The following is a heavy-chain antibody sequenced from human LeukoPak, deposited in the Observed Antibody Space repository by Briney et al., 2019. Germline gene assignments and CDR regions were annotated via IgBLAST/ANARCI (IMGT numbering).Heavy chain of an antibody. CDR1: GFDFTSYV. J-gene: IGHJ4*02. V-gene: IGHV3-21*01. CDR2: ITAGSSYI. Sequence: PGGSLRLSCEVSGFDFTSYVMTWVRQAPGKGLEWVSSITAGSSYIDYTPSVEGRFTISRDNSKNSLFLHMNSLRAEDTALYYCARVGVSATNTPAFDYWGQGTPVTVSS. D-gene: IGHD2-15*01. CDR3: ARVGVSATNTPAFDY.